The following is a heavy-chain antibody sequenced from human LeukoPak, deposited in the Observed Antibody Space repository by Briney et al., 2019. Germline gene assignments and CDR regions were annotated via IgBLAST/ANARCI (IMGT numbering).Heavy chain of an antibody. CDR2: INPSGGST. Sequence: ASVKVSCKASGYTFTSYYMHWVRQAPGQGLEWMGIINPSGGSTSYAQKFQGRVTMTRDMSTSTVYMALSSLRSEDTAVYYCARASPYCSGGSCYLSGWFDPWGQGTLVTVSS. CDR1: GYTFTSYY. D-gene: IGHD2-15*01. CDR3: ARASPYCSGGSCYLSGWFDP. J-gene: IGHJ5*02. V-gene: IGHV1-46*01.